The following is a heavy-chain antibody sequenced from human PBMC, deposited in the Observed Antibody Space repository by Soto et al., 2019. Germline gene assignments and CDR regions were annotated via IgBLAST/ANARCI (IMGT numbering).Heavy chain of an antibody. J-gene: IGHJ4*02. CDR2: IYPGGSDA. CDR1: GYSFTDYW. V-gene: IGHV5-51*01. CDR3: ARQADYNILTGYFYYFDY. Sequence: GESLKISCKSSGYSFTDYWIGWVRQMPGKGLEWMGIIYPGGSDARYSPSFQGQVTISVDTSINTAFLRWNSLTASDTAMYYCARQADYNILTGYFYYFDYWGQGSLVTVSS. D-gene: IGHD3-9*01.